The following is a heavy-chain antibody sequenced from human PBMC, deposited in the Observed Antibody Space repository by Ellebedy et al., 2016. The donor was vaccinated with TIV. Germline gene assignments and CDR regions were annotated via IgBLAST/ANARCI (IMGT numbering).Heavy chain of an antibody. D-gene: IGHD4-17*01. Sequence: GGSLRLXXAASGFTFSNYAMSWVRQAPGKGLEWVSGISGSGGSTYYADSVKGRFTISRDNSKNALYLQMNSLRAEDKAVYYCAKLDGDYGFYDFYGMDVWGQGTTVTVSS. J-gene: IGHJ6*02. CDR1: GFTFSNYA. CDR2: ISGSGGST. CDR3: AKLDGDYGFYDFYGMDV. V-gene: IGHV3-23*01.